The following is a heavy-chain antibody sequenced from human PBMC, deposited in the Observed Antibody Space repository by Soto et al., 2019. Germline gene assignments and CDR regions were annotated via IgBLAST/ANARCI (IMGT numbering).Heavy chain of an antibody. CDR3: AHGGGSGDDHAGYYYRMGV. J-gene: IGHJ6*02. CDR2: VSYDGSNR. CDR1: GFTFSRYA. Sequence: QVQLVESGGGVVQPGRSLRLSCAASGFTFSRYAMHWVRQAPGKGLEWVAVVSYDGSNRYDADSVKGRFTISRDNSKNTRYLQMHSLRPEATAVYYCAHGGGSGDDHAGYYYRMGVWGPGTT. V-gene: IGHV3-30*03. D-gene: IGHD2-15*01.